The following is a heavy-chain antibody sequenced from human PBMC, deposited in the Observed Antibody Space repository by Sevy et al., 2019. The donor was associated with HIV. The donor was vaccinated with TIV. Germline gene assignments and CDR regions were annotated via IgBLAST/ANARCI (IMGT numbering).Heavy chain of an antibody. CDR2: FDPEDGET. CDR3: ATGYYYGSGSYPLFFDY. V-gene: IGHV1-24*01. Sequence: ASLKVSCKVSGYTLTELSMHWVRQAPGKGLEWMGGFDPEDGETIYAQKFQGRVTMTEDTSTDTAYMELSSLRSEDTAVYYCATGYYYGSGSYPLFFDYWGQGTLVTVSS. D-gene: IGHD3-10*01. CDR1: GYTLTELS. J-gene: IGHJ4*02.